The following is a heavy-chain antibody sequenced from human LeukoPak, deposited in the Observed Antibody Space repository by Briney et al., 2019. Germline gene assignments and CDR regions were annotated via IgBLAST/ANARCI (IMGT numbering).Heavy chain of an antibody. D-gene: IGHD3-10*01. J-gene: IGHJ4*02. V-gene: IGHV3-30*04. CDR2: ISYDGSNK. CDR1: GFTFSSYA. Sequence: PGGSLRLSCAASGFTFSSYAMHWVRQAPGKGLEWVAVISYDGSNKYYADSVKGRFTISRDNSKNTLYLQMNSLRAEDTAVYYCARDYYGSGSYHFDYWGQGTLVTVSS. CDR3: ARDYYGSGSYHFDY.